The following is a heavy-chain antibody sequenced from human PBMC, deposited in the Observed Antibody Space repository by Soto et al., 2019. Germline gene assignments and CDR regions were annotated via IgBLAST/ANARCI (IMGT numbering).Heavy chain of an antibody. V-gene: IGHV4-59*01. CDR2: IYYSGST. CDR3: ASLCRGDSGSYRFDD. Sequence: SETLSLTCTVSGGSISSYYWSWIRQPPGKGLEWIGYIYYSGSTNYNPSLKSRVTISVDTSKNQFSLKLSSVTAADTAVYYCASLCRGDSGSYRFDDWGQGTLVTVSS. D-gene: IGHD1-26*01. J-gene: IGHJ4*02. CDR1: GGSISSYY.